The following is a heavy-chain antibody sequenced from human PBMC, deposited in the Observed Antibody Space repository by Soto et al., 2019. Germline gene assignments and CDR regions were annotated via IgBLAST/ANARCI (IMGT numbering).Heavy chain of an antibody. Sequence: GASLRLSCSDSGFTFGNFWIHWVRQAPGKGLEWVSHIGPDGTDIVYADSVKGRFTISRDNSKNTLYLQMNSLRAEDTAVYYCAKETHSSGYGSYFDYWGQGTLVTVSS. CDR1: GFTFGNFW. CDR2: IGPDGTDI. D-gene: IGHD3-22*01. CDR3: AKETHSSGYGSYFDY. J-gene: IGHJ4*02. V-gene: IGHV3-30*02.